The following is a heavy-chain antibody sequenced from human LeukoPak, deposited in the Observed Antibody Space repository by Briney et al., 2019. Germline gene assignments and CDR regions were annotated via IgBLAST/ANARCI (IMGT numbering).Heavy chain of an antibody. CDR2: ISSSSSYI. CDR3: AGSIAAAWGSFDY. CDR1: GFTFSSYW. V-gene: IGHV3-21*04. Sequence: GGSLRLSCAASGFTFSSYWMHWVRQAPGKGLVWVSSISSSSSYIYYAVFVKGRFTISRDNSKNTLYLQMNSLRAEDTAVYYCAGSIAAAWGSFDYWGQGTLVTVSS. J-gene: IGHJ4*02. D-gene: IGHD6-13*01.